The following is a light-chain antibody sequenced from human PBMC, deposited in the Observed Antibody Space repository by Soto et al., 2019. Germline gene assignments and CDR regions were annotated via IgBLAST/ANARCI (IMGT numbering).Light chain of an antibody. CDR3: QSYDSXLSVX. Sequence: QSVLTQPPSVSGAPGQRVTISCTGSSSNIGAGYDVHWYQQLPGTAPKLLIYGNSNRPSGVPDRFSGSKSGTSASLAITGLQAEDEADYYCQSYDSXLSVXXXGXXKXTVL. CDR2: GNS. V-gene: IGLV1-40*01. J-gene: IGLJ2*01. CDR1: SSNIGAGYD.